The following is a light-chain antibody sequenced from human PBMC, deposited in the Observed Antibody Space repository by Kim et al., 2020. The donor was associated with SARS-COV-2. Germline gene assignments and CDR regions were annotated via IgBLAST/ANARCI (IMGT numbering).Light chain of an antibody. CDR1: QGMRNY. CDR3: LQHNSYPYT. CDR2: AAS. V-gene: IGKV1-17*01. Sequence: APVGDRVTNTCRESQGMRNYLGLYHQKPGKAPKRLIYAASSFQSGVPSRFSGRGSGTEFTLTISSLQTEDFAKYYCLQHNSYPYTFGPGTTVDIK. J-gene: IGKJ3*01.